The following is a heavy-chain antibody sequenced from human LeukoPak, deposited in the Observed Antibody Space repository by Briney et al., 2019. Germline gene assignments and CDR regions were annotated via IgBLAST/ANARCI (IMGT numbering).Heavy chain of an antibody. Sequence: GGSLRLSCAASGFTFSSYAMSWVRQAPGKGLEWVSAISGSGGSTYYADSVKGRFTISRNNSKNTLYLQMNSLRAEDTAVYYCAKDGVPLYYDSSGYLDYWGQGTLVTVSS. V-gene: IGHV3-23*01. D-gene: IGHD3-22*01. CDR2: ISGSGGST. CDR3: AKDGVPLYYDSSGYLDY. J-gene: IGHJ4*02. CDR1: GFTFSSYA.